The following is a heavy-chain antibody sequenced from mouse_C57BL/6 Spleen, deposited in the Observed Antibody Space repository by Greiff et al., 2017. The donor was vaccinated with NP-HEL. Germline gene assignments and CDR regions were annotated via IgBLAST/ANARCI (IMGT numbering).Heavy chain of an antibody. CDR1: GFTFSDAW. J-gene: IGHJ2*01. D-gene: IGHD2-3*01. Sequence: EVMLVESGGGLVQPGGSMKLSCAASGFTFSDAWMDWVRQSPEKGLEWVAEIRNKANNHATYYAESVKGRFTISRDDSKSSVYLQMNSLRAEDTGIYYCTRSRGYYDFDYWGQGTTLTVSS. CDR2: IRNKANNHAT. V-gene: IGHV6-6*01. CDR3: TRSRGYYDFDY.